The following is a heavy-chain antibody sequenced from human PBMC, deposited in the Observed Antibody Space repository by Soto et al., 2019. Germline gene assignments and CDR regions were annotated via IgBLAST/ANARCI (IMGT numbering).Heavy chain of an antibody. J-gene: IGHJ4*02. CDR2: ISGSGGST. Sequence: QTXGSLLLACAAPGSTFSSYAMSWVRQAPGKGLEWVSAISGSGGSTYYADSVKGRFTISRDNSKNTLYLQMNSLRAEDTAVYYCEKVGAVAYLNYYFDYWGQGTPVTVYS. CDR3: EKVGAVAYLNYYFDY. CDR1: GSTFSSYA. V-gene: IGHV3-23*01. D-gene: IGHD6-19*01.